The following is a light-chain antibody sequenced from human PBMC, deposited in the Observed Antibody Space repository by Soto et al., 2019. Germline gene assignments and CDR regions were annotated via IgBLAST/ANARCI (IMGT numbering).Light chain of an antibody. V-gene: IGLV7-46*01. CDR3: SLSYSGVVI. J-gene: IGLJ2*01. CDR2: DTS. Sequence: QAVVTQEPSLTVSPGGTVTLTCGSSTGAVTSGHYPYWFQKKPGQAPRTLIYDTSNKHSWTPARFSGSLLGGKAALTLSGAQPEDEAEYYCSLSYSGVVIFGGGTKLAVL. CDR1: TGAVTSGHY.